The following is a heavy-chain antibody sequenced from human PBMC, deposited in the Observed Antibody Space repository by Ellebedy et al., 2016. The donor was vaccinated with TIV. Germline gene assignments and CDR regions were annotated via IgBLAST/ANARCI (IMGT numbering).Heavy chain of an antibody. J-gene: IGHJ5*02. D-gene: IGHD6-19*01. CDR2: ISGSGGST. Sequence: GGSLRLSXAASGFTFSSYAMSWVRQAPGKGLEWVSAISGSGGSTYYADSVKGRFTISRDNSKNTLYLQMNSLRAEDTAVYYCANHGIGIAVAGRWFDPWGQGTLVTVSS. CDR3: ANHGIGIAVAGRWFDP. CDR1: GFTFSSYA. V-gene: IGHV3-23*01.